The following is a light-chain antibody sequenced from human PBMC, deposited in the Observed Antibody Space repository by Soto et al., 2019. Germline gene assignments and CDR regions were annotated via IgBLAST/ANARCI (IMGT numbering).Light chain of an antibody. CDR1: RSVNIY. V-gene: IGKV3-11*01. Sequence: EIVLTQSPATLSLSPGERATLSCRASRSVNIYLAWYQQKPGQAPRLLIYDASNRATGIPARFSGSGSGTDFTLTISSLEPEDIAVYYCQQRSNWRVTFGGGTKVDIK. CDR3: QQRSNWRVT. J-gene: IGKJ4*01. CDR2: DAS.